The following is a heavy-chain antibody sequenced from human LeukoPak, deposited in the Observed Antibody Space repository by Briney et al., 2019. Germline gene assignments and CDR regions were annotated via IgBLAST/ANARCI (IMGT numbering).Heavy chain of an antibody. CDR2: IIPILGIA. Sequence: TVKVSCKASGGTXSSYAISGVRQAPGQGLEWMGRIIPILGIANYAQKFQGRVTITADKSTSTAYMELSSLRSEDTAVYYCARKGEDSGSGSYHLRYYYYYGMDVWGQGTTVTVSS. D-gene: IGHD3-10*01. J-gene: IGHJ6*02. CDR3: ARKGEDSGSGSYHLRYYYYYGMDV. CDR1: GGTXSSYA. V-gene: IGHV1-69*04.